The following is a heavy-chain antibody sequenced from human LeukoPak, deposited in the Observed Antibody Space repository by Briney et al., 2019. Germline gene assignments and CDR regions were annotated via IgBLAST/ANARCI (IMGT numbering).Heavy chain of an antibody. CDR2: ISGSGTTI. CDR1: GFTFSDYY. Sequence: PGGSLRLSCAASGFTFSDYYMSWIRQAPGKGLEWVSHISGSGTTIHYADSVKGRFTISRDNAKNLLYLQMNSLRAEDTAVYYCAKDGGYIYAYSDYWGQGTLVTVSS. CDR3: AKDGGYIYAYSDY. D-gene: IGHD5-24*01. J-gene: IGHJ4*02. V-gene: IGHV3-11*01.